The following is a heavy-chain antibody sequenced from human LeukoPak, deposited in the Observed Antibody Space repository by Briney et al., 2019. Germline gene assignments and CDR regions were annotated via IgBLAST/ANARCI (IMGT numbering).Heavy chain of an antibody. Sequence: SETLSLTCSVSGDSISSSSSYWGWIRQPPGKGLEWIGEINHSGSTNYNPSLKSRVTISVDTSKNQFSLKLSSVTAADTAVYYCAIAARYYYYYYMDVWGKGTTVTVSS. CDR1: GDSISSSSSY. CDR2: INHSGST. J-gene: IGHJ6*03. CDR3: AIAARYYYYYYMDV. D-gene: IGHD6-6*01. V-gene: IGHV4-39*07.